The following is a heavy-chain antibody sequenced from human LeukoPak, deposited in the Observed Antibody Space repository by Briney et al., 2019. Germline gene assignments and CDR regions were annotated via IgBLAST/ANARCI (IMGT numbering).Heavy chain of an antibody. Sequence: PGGSLRLSCAASGFTFSNYEMNWVRQAPGKGLEWVSFISSSGSLIYYADSVKGRFTISRDSAKNSLYLQMDSLRVEDTAVYYCAKEGNQLPLDYFDYWGQGTLVTVSS. D-gene: IGHD2-2*01. CDR1: GFTFSNYE. V-gene: IGHV3-48*03. CDR3: AKEGNQLPLDYFDY. CDR2: ISSSGSLI. J-gene: IGHJ4*02.